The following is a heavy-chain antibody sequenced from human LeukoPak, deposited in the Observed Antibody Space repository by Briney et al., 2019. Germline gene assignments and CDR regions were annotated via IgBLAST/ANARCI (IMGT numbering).Heavy chain of an antibody. Sequence: ASVKVSCKAFGYTFTRYYMHWVRQAPGQGPEWMGVISPSGGSTTYAQKFQGRVTLTRDMSTSTDYLELSSLRSEDTAVYYCARVSWLSYYFDYWGQGTLVTVSS. CDR3: ARVSWLSYYFDY. CDR2: ISPSGGST. D-gene: IGHD3-22*01. V-gene: IGHV1-46*01. J-gene: IGHJ4*02. CDR1: GYTFTRYY.